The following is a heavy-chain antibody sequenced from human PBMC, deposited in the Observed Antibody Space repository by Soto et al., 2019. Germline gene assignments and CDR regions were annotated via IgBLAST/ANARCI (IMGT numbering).Heavy chain of an antibody. J-gene: IGHJ4*02. V-gene: IGHV3-23*01. Sequence: EVQLLESGGGLVQPGGSLRLSCAASAFTFNNFAMAWVRQAPGKGLEWVSEISGTGGSTYYADSVKGRFTISRDNSKGTLYLQMNSLRAEDTAVYYCARDYGSRSYFDYWGQGTLVTVSS. CDR1: AFTFNNFA. CDR3: ARDYGSRSYFDY. D-gene: IGHD3-10*01. CDR2: ISGTGGST.